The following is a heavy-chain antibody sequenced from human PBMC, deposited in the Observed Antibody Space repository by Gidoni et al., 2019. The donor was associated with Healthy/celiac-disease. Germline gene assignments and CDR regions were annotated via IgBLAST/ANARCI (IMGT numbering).Heavy chain of an antibody. Sequence: QVQLVESGGGVVQPGRSLRLSCAASGFTFRSYGMHWVRQAPGKGLEWVAVIGDDGSNKYYADSVKGRFTIYRDNSKNTLYLQMNSRRAEDTAVYYCARDVADYSSVDHYFDYWGQGTLVTVSS. CDR3: ARDVADYSSVDHYFDY. CDR2: IGDDGSNK. J-gene: IGHJ4*02. CDR1: GFTFRSYG. V-gene: IGHV3-33*01. D-gene: IGHD6-19*01.